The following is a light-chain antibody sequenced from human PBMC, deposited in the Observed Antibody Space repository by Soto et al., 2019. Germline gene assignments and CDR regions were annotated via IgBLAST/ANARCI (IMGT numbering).Light chain of an antibody. CDR1: TGAVTNGHY. J-gene: IGLJ2*01. CDR3: LLSYPGVNVV. CDR2: DTN. V-gene: IGLV7-46*01. Sequence: QAVVTQEPSLTVSPGGTVTLTCDSSTGAVTNGHYPYWFQQKPGQAPTTLIYDTNNRHSWTPARFSGSLLGGKAALTLSGARHEDEDEYYCLLSYPGVNVVFGGGTKLTVL.